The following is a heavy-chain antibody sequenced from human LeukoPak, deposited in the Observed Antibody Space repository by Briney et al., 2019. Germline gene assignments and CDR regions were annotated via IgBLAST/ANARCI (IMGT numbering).Heavy chain of an antibody. CDR3: AREGGIMITFGGVIEPYYFDY. D-gene: IGHD3-16*02. Sequence: SGPALVKPTPTLTLTCTFSGFSLSTSGMRVSWIRQPPGKALEWLARIDWDDDKFYSTSLKTRLTISKDTSKNQVVLTMTNMDPVDTATYYCAREGGIMITFGGVIEPYYFDYWGQGTLVTVSS. CDR1: GFSLSTSGMR. V-gene: IGHV2-70*04. CDR2: IDWDDDK. J-gene: IGHJ4*02.